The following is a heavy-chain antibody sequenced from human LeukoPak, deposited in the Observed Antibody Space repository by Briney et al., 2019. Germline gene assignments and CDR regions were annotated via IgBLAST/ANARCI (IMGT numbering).Heavy chain of an antibody. CDR1: GYTFTSYY. J-gene: IGHJ6*03. CDR2: INPSGGST. D-gene: IGHD5-12*01. Sequence: ASVKVSGKASGYTFTSYYMHWVRQAPGQGLEWMGIINPSGGSTSYAQKFQGRVTMTRDTSTSTVYMELSSLRSEDTAVYYCARADRIVATISSAGVNYDYYYYYMDVWGKGTTVTISS. CDR3: ARADRIVATISSAGVNYDYYYYYMDV. V-gene: IGHV1-46*01.